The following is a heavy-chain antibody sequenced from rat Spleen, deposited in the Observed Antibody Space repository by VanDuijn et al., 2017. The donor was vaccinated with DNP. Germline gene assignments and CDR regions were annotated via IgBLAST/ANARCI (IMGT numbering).Heavy chain of an antibody. CDR2: ITYDGSKT. CDR3: ASYYNNYFDY. J-gene: IGHJ2*01. CDR1: GFTFSDYN. V-gene: IGHV5S10*01. Sequence: EVQLVESGGGVVQSGRSLKVSCAASGFTFSDYNMAWVRPAPKKGLEWVATITYDGSKTYYRDSVKGRFTISRDNAKTTLYLQMDSLRSEDTATYYCASYYNNYFDYRGQGVMVTVSS. D-gene: IGHD1-10*01.